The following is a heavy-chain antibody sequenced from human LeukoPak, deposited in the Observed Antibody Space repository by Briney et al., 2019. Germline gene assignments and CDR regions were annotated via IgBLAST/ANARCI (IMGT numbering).Heavy chain of an antibody. CDR2: IYSGGNT. V-gene: IGHV3-66*01. Sequence: PGGSLRLSCAASGFTVSSNYMSWVRQAPGKGLEWVSVIYSGGNTYYADSVKGRFTISRDNSKNTLYLQMNSLRAEDTAVYYCARDQAYSSSWYGAFDIWGQGTMVTVSS. D-gene: IGHD6-13*01. CDR3: ARDQAYSSSWYGAFDI. J-gene: IGHJ3*02. CDR1: GFTVSSNY.